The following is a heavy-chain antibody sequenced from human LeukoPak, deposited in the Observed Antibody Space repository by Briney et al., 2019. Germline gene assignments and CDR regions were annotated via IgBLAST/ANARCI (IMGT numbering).Heavy chain of an antibody. Sequence: GSLRLSCAASGFTFRSYEMNWVRQPPGKGLEWIGYLYYSGSANYNPSLKSRVTISLDTSKNQFSLKLSSVTAADTAVYYCARIRNYGSGTYIPFVDYWGQGTLVTVSS. J-gene: IGHJ4*02. CDR1: GFTFRSYE. CDR3: ARIRNYGSGTYIPFVDY. CDR2: LYYSGSA. V-gene: IGHV4-59*01. D-gene: IGHD3-10*01.